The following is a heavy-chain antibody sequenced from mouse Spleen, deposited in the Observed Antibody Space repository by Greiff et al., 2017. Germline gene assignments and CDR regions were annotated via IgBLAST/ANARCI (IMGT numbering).Heavy chain of an antibody. CDR3: AIGRGYYGYEVDY. Sequence: VQLMQSGPSLVRPSQTLSLTCTVPGFSINSDCYCLWIRPLPGNILEYICYTFYSGITYYNPSLESRTYITRDTSKNQFSLKLSSLTTEDTATCYCAIGRGYYGYEVDYWGQGTSVTVSS. CDR1: GFSINSDCY. CDR2: TFYSGIT. V-gene: IGHV3-3*01. D-gene: IGHD2-2*01. J-gene: IGHJ4*01.